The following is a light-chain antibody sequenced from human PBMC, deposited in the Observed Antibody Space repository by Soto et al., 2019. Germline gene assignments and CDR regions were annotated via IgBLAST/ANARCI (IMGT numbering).Light chain of an antibody. CDR2: DSS. J-gene: IGKJ3*01. V-gene: IGKV3-20*01. CDR1: QSVSSSQ. CDR3: QQYSSSVFT. Sequence: EMVLTQSPGTLSLSPGERATLFCRASQSVSSSQLAGYQQKPGQAPRLLIYDSSRRATGIPATFSGSGSGTDFTLTITTLAPDDFAVYFYQQYSSSVFTFGPGTKVEIK.